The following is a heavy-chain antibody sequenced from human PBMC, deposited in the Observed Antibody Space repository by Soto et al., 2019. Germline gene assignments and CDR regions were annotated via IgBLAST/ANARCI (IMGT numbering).Heavy chain of an antibody. D-gene: IGHD1-26*01. CDR2: INAYNGIT. V-gene: IGHV1-18*01. CDR1: GYTFTSYG. J-gene: IGHJ3*01. Sequence: QVQLVQSGAEVKKPGASVKVSCKASGYTFTSYGISCERQAPGQWLEWMGWINAYNGITNYAQKRQGRVTMTTDTPTSTADTELRSFGSDDTAVYYFARPTVAWTFFDVWGQGTMVTVSS. CDR3: ARPTVAWTFFDV.